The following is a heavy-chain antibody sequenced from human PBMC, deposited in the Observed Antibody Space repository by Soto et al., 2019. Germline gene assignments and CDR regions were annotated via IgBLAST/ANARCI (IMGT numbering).Heavy chain of an antibody. CDR3: ARDDAFDNENGFDM. Sequence: GGSLRLSCAVSGFPFSFYGFHWVRQSPGKGLEWLGVIVSDGSAIYHADSLEGRFFISRDNSKDILYLQMNSLRVEDTAVYYCARDDAFDNENGFDMWGQGTMVTVSS. J-gene: IGHJ3*02. D-gene: IGHD3-3*02. CDR2: IVSDGSAI. CDR1: GFPFSFYG. V-gene: IGHV3-33*01.